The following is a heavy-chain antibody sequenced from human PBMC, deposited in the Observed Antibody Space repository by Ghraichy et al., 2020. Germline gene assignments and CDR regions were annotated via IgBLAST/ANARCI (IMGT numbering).Heavy chain of an antibody. CDR1: GFTFSSYW. J-gene: IGHJ4*02. CDR2: IKQDGSEK. V-gene: IGHV3-7*01. Sequence: GGSLRLSCAASGFTFSSYWMSWVRQAPGKGLEWVANIKQDGSEKYYLDSVKGRFTISRDNAKNLLYLQMNSLRAEVTAVYYCAKQGSSGYYYGPPFDYWGQGTLVTVSS. D-gene: IGHD3-22*01. CDR3: AKQGSSGYYYGPPFDY.